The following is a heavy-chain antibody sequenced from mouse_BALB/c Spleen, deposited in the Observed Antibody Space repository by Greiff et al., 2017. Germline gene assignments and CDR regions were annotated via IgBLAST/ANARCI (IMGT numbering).Heavy chain of an antibody. CDR2: INPSTGYT. CDR1: GYTFTSYW. J-gene: IGHJ2*01. D-gene: IGHD3-1*01. Sequence: QVQLQQSGAELAKPGASVKMSCKASGYTFTSYWMHWVKQRPGQGLEWIGYINPSTGYTEYNQKFKDKATLTADKSSSTAYMQLSSLTSEDSAVYYCARRSSGYVFDYWGQGTTLTVSS. V-gene: IGHV1-7*01. CDR3: ARRSSGYVFDY.